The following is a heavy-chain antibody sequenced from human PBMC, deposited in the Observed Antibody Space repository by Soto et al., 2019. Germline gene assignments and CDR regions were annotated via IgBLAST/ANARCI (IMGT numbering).Heavy chain of an antibody. Sequence: PGGSLRLSCAASGFTFSSYSLNWVRQAPGKGLEWVSYITSSGTTVYYADSVRGRFTISRDNAKNSLYLQMNSLRDDDTAVYYCSRGSSNWAYYFDFWGQRTQVTVSS. CDR1: GFTFSSYS. V-gene: IGHV3-48*02. CDR2: ITSSGTTV. CDR3: SRGSSNWAYYFDF. J-gene: IGHJ4*02. D-gene: IGHD6-13*01.